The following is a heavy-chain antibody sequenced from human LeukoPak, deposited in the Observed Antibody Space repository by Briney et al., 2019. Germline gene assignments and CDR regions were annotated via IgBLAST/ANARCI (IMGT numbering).Heavy chain of an antibody. Sequence: SETLSLTCTVSGGSIRSYYWSWIRQHPGKGLEWIGYIYYSGSTYYNPSLKSRVTISVDTSKNQFSLKLSSVTAADTAVYYCASGAAMALFDPWGQGTLVTVSS. V-gene: IGHV4-59*06. CDR1: GGSIRSYY. D-gene: IGHD5-18*01. CDR2: IYYSGST. J-gene: IGHJ5*02. CDR3: ASGAAMALFDP.